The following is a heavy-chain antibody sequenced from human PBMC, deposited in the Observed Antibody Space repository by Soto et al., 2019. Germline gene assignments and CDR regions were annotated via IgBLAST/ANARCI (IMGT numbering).Heavy chain of an antibody. J-gene: IGHJ4*02. CDR1: GFTFSTYA. V-gene: IGHV3-30-3*01. Sequence: GGSLRLSCAASGFTFSTYAMHWVRQAPGKGLEGVALISYDGNNEYYADSVKGRFTISRDNSKNTLYLRMNSLGAEDTAVYYCARGCGIYDSSGCPVDYWGQGTLVTVSS. D-gene: IGHD3-22*01. CDR2: ISYDGNNE. CDR3: ARGCGIYDSSGCPVDY.